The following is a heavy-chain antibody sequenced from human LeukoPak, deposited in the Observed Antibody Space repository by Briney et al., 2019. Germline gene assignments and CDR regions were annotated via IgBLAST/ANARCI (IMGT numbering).Heavy chain of an antibody. V-gene: IGHV3-21*01. CDR1: GFSFSSYS. CDR2: ITSSSSHI. Sequence: PGGSLRLSCAASGFSFSSYSMNWVRQAPGKGLEWVSTITSSSSHIYYADSVKGRFTISRDNANTSLYLQMNSLRAEDTAIYYCARGAGGYFDYWGQGTLVTVSS. J-gene: IGHJ4*02. CDR3: ARGAGGYFDY. D-gene: IGHD3-10*01.